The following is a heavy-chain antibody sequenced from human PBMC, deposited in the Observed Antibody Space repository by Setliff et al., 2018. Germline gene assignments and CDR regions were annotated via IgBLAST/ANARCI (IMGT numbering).Heavy chain of an antibody. V-gene: IGHV1-18*01. D-gene: IGHD2-21*01. J-gene: IGHJ4*02. Sequence: ASVKVSCKTSGFNFITYGFSWVRQAPGQGLEWMGWISPYSGETNNAQKFQDRLSVTADTSSKTIYMELRSLTSDDTAVYFCTTSRAPRVVLAADFDFWSQGTRVTVSS. CDR1: GFNFITYG. CDR2: ISPYSGET. CDR3: TTSRAPRVVLAADFDF.